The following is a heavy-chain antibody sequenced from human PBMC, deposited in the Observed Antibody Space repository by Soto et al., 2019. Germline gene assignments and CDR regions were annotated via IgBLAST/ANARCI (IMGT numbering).Heavy chain of an antibody. J-gene: IGHJ4*02. V-gene: IGHV4-34*01. CDR1: GGSFSGYY. CDR3: AKGPQGGYYDSGSFYSGGH. Sequence: SETLSLTCAVYGGSFSGYYWSWIRQPPGKGLEWIGEINHSGSANYNPAFKSRVSISVDTSKNQLSLQLSSVTAADTAVYYCAKGPQGGYYDSGSFYSGGHWRQGTLVTVS. D-gene: IGHD3-10*01. CDR2: INHSGSA.